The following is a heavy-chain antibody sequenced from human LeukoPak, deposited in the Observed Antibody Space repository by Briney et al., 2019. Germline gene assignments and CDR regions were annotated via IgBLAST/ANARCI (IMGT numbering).Heavy chain of an antibody. Sequence: GGSLGLSCAASGFTFSSYSMNWVRQAPGKGLEWVAYIKKTGSETYYVDSVKGRFTITRDNTRNSLFLQMYSLRAEDTAVYYCAREELGSSLGFDPWGQGTLVTVSS. J-gene: IGHJ5*02. CDR1: GFTFSSYS. V-gene: IGHV3-7*01. D-gene: IGHD3-16*01. CDR2: IKKTGSET. CDR3: AREELGSSLGFDP.